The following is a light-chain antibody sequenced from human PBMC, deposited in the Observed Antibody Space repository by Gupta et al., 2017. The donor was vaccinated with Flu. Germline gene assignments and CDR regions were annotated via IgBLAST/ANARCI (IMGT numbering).Light chain of an antibody. CDR3: QQRGNCPST. Sequence: DSVLTQSTATLSLSPGESATLSCRASQSVSSYLAWYQQKPGQAPRLLIYDASNRDTGVPARFSGSGSGTDFTLTISSLEPEDFAVYYCQQRGNCPSTFGQGTKVEIK. V-gene: IGKV3-11*01. J-gene: IGKJ1*01. CDR2: DAS. CDR1: QSVSSY.